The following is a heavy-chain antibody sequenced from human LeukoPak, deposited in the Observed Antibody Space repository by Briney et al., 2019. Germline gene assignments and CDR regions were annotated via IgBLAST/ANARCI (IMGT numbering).Heavy chain of an antibody. Sequence: PSETLSLTCTVSGGSISSYYWSWIRQPPGKGLEWIGYIYHSGSTNYNPSLKSRVTISVDTPKNQFSLKLSSVTAADTAVYYCARVGDYYDSGGYYQFDYWGQGTLVTVSS. CDR1: GGSISSYY. CDR2: IYHSGST. D-gene: IGHD3-22*01. CDR3: ARVGDYYDSGGYYQFDY. V-gene: IGHV4-59*01. J-gene: IGHJ4*02.